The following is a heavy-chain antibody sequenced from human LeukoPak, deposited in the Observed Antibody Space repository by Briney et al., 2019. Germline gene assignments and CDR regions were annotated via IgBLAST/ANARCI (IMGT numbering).Heavy chain of an antibody. Sequence: GGSLRLSCAASGFTFSSYWMSWVRQAPGKGLEWVANIKQDGRKKYYVNSVKGRFTISRDNAKNSLYLQMNSLRAEDTAVYYCARDWGSCSSTSCSPYNWFDPWGQGTLVTVSS. CDR3: ARDWGSCSSTSCSPYNWFDP. J-gene: IGHJ5*02. CDR2: IKQDGRKK. V-gene: IGHV3-7*01. D-gene: IGHD2-2*01. CDR1: GFTFSSYW.